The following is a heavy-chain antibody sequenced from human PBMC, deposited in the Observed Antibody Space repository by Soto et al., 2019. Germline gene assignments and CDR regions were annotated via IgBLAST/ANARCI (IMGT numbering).Heavy chain of an antibody. CDR2: ISWNSGSI. D-gene: IGHD3-10*01. CDR3: ARDYMLRGRDSNWFDP. V-gene: IGHV3-9*01. Sequence: EVQLVESGGGLVQPGRSLRLSCAASGFTFDDYAMHWVRQAPGKGLEWVSGISWNSGSIGYADSVKGRFTISRDNAKNSLYLQMNSLRAEDTAVYYCARDYMLRGRDSNWFDPWGQGTLVTVSS. J-gene: IGHJ5*02. CDR1: GFTFDDYA.